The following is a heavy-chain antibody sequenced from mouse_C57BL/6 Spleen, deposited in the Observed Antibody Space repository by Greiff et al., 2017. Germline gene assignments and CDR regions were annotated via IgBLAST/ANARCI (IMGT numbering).Heavy chain of an antibody. V-gene: IGHV1-82*01. CDR1: GYAFSSSW. J-gene: IGHJ3*01. CDR2: IYPGDGDT. Sequence: VQRVESGPELVKPGASVKISCKASGYAFSSSWMNWVKQRPGKGLEWIGRIYPGDGDTNYNGKFKGKATLTADKSSSTAYMQLSSLTSEDSAVYFCARWDYYGSRGAWFAYWGQGTLVTVSA. CDR3: ARWDYYGSRGAWFAY. D-gene: IGHD1-1*01.